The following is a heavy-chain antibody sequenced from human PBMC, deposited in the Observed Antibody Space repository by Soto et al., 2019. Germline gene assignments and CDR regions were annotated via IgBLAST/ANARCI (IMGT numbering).Heavy chain of an antibody. Sequence: SATLSLTCTVSGGSISSSSYYWGWIRQPPGKGLEWIGSIYYSGSTYYNPSLKSRVTISVDTSKNQFSLKLSSVTAADTAVYFCARQSEYYYASGRAAPLYGMDVWGQGTTVTVSS. J-gene: IGHJ6*02. CDR2: IYYSGST. D-gene: IGHD3-10*01. CDR1: GGSISSSSYY. V-gene: IGHV4-39*01. CDR3: ARQSEYYYASGRAAPLYGMDV.